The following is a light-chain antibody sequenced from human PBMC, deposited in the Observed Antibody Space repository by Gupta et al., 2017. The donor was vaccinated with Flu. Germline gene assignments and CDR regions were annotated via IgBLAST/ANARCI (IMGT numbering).Light chain of an antibody. V-gene: IGKV3-15*01. CDR1: QSISNN. Sequence: EIMLTQSPATLSVSLGERVTVSCRASQSISNNLAWYQQKPGQPPRLLIYNSYTRATDTPARFRGAGSGTDCTRTIDSLRSEDFAVYYCQHYSDRPPWTFGPGTKVDLK. CDR2: NSY. J-gene: IGKJ1*01. CDR3: QHYSDRPPWT.